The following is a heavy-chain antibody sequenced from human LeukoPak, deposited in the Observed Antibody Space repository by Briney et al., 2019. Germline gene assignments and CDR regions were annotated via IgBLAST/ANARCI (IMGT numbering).Heavy chain of an antibody. D-gene: IGHD3-10*01. Sequence: GGSLRLSCAASGFTFSSYAMSWVRQAPGKGLEWVSGISDSGDKTYYADSVKGRFTISRDNSKNTLYLQMNTLRADDTAVFYCAREDFIYGSTFGFDPWGQGTLVTVSS. CDR3: AREDFIYGSTFGFDP. CDR2: ISDSGDKT. V-gene: IGHV3-23*01. CDR1: GFTFSSYA. J-gene: IGHJ5*02.